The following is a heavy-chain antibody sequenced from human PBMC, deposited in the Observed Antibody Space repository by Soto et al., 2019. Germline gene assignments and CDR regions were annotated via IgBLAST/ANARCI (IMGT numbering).Heavy chain of an antibody. J-gene: IGHJ4*02. Sequence: EVQLVESGGGLIQPGGSLRLSCAVSGFTVSNNYMSWVRQAPGKGLEGVSVIYSGGYTAYGDSVKGRFTISRDNSKNTLTLQRISRSAHDAAVFYGAPGGGGGGYWGQGTLVTVSS. CDR3: APGGGGGGY. CDR1: GFTVSNNY. V-gene: IGHV3-53*01. D-gene: IGHD3-10*01. CDR2: IYSGGYT.